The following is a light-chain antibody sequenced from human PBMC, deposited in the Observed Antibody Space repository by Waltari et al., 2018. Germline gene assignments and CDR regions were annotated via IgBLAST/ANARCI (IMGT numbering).Light chain of an antibody. CDR1: SRTVGASDY. J-gene: IGLJ3*02. CDR3: CSYIGSSWV. CDR2: DVT. V-gene: IGLV2-11*01. Sequence: QSALTQSLSVSGSPGQSVTISCTGTSRTVGASDYVSCYQLHPGKAPRLMIYDVTKRPSGVPDRFSGSKSGNTASLTVSGLQADDEGDYYCCSYIGSSWVFGGGTKLTVL.